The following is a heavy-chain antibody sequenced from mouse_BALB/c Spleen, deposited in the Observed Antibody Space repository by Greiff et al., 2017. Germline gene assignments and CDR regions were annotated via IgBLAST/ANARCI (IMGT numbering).Heavy chain of an antibody. Sequence: DVMLVESGGGLVQPKGSLKLSCAASGFTFNTYAMNWVRQAPGKGLEWVARIRSKSNNYATYYADSVKDRFTNSRDDSQSMLYLQMNNLKTEDTAMYYCVVGYENWYFDVWGAGTTVTVSS. CDR2: IRSKSNNYAT. J-gene: IGHJ1*01. V-gene: IGHV10-1*02. D-gene: IGHD2-2*01. CDR3: VVGYENWYFDV. CDR1: GFTFNTYA.